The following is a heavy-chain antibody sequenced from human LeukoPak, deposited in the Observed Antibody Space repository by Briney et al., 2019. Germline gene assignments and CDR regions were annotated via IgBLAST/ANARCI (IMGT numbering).Heavy chain of an antibody. CDR3: ARSRGSSGSYPFDY. CDR2: ISSSSSTI. CDR1: GFTFSSYS. Sequence: PGGSLRLSSAASGFTFSSYSMNWVRQAPGKGLEWVSYISSSSSTIYYAGSVKGRFTISRDNAKNSLFLQMNSLRAEDTAVYYCARSRGSSGSYPFDYWGQGTLVTVSS. J-gene: IGHJ4*02. D-gene: IGHD1-26*01. V-gene: IGHV3-48*01.